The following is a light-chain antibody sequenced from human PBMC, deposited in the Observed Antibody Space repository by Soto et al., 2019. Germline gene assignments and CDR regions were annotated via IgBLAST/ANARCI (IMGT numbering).Light chain of an antibody. J-gene: IGKJ4*01. CDR3: QQRSNYT. CDR1: QSVSSY. V-gene: IGKV3-11*01. CDR2: DAS. Sequence: EIVLTQSPATLSLSPGERATLSYRASQSVSSYLAWYQQKPGQAPRLLIYDASNRATGIPARFSGSGSGTDFTLTISSLEPEDFAVYYCQQRSNYTFGGGTKVEIK.